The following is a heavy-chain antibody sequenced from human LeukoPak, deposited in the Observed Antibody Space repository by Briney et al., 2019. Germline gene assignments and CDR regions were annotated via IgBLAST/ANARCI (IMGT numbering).Heavy chain of an antibody. J-gene: IGHJ6*04. CDR1: GFTFSSYW. D-gene: IGHD2-2*01. CDR3: ARDGVPAAMSYGMDV. V-gene: IGHV3-74*01. CDR2: INSDGSST. Sequence: GGSLRLSCAASGFTFSSYWMHWVRQAPEKGLVWVSRINSDGSSTSYADSVKGRFTISRDNAKNTLYLQMNSLRAEDTAVYYCARDGVPAAMSYGMDVWGKGTTVTVSS.